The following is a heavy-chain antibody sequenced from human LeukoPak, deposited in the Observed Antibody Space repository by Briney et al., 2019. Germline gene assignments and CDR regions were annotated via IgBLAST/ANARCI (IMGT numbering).Heavy chain of an antibody. CDR1: GFTFSSYA. CDR3: ARVEGSSWAYYYYGMDV. V-gene: IGHV3-23*01. J-gene: IGHJ6*02. Sequence: PGGSLRLSCAPSGFTFSSYAMSWVRQAPGKGLEWVSAISDCGGSTYYAGSVKGRFSISRDNSKNTLYLQMNSLRAEDTAVYYCARVEGSSWAYYYYGMDVWGQGTTVTVS. D-gene: IGHD6-13*01. CDR2: ISDCGGST.